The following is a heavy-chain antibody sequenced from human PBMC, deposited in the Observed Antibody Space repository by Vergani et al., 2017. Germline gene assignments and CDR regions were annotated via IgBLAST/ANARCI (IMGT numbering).Heavy chain of an antibody. V-gene: IGHV3-30*02. D-gene: IGHD1-1*01. CDR3: AKESGTIFADFDY. CDR2: IRFDGSGK. CDR1: GFIFRSYG. J-gene: IGHJ4*02. Sequence: QVQLVESGGGVVQPGGSLRLSCAASGFIFRSYGMHWVRQAPGKGLGWVAFIRFDGSGKYYADSVKGRFTISRDNSKNTQNLQMNSLRAEDTGVYYCAKESGTIFADFDYWGQGTLVTVSS.